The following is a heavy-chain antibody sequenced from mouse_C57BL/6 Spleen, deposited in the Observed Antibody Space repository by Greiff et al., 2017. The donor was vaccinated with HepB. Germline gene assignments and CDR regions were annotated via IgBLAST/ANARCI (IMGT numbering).Heavy chain of an antibody. CDR1: GYTFTSYW. CDR2: IDPSDSYT. V-gene: IGHV1-69*01. J-gene: IGHJ2*01. Sequence: QVQLKQPGAELVMPGASVKLSCKASGYTFTSYWMHWVKQRPGQGLEWIGEIDPSDSYTNYNQKFKGKSTLTVDKSSSTAYMQLSSLTSEDSAVYYCARDYGSSLWYFDYWGQGTTLTVSS. D-gene: IGHD1-1*01. CDR3: ARDYGSSLWYFDY.